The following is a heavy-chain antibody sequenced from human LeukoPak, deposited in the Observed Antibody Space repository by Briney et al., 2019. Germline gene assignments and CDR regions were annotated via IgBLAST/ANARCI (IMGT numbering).Heavy chain of an antibody. CDR3: AREDVVVPMDV. Sequence: GRSLRLSCAASGFTFSSYGMHWVRQAPGKGLEWVAVIWYDGSNKYYADSVKGRFTISRDNSKNTLYLQMNSLRAEDTAVYYCAREDVVVPMDVWGKGTTVTVSS. J-gene: IGHJ6*03. CDR1: GFTFSSYG. D-gene: IGHD2-2*01. CDR2: IWYDGSNK. V-gene: IGHV3-33*01.